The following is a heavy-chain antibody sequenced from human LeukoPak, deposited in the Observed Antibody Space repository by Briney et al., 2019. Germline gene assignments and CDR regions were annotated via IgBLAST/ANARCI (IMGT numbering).Heavy chain of an antibody. V-gene: IGHV1-69*02. CDR2: IIPILGIA. Sequence: GASVKVSCKASGGTFSSYTISWVRQAPGQGLEWMGRIIPILGIANYAQKFQGRVTITADKSTSTAYMELSSLRSEDTAVYYCARPREPWGGYDWGDFDYWGQGTLVTVSS. D-gene: IGHD5-12*01. CDR1: GGTFSSYT. J-gene: IGHJ4*02. CDR3: ARPREPWGGYDWGDFDY.